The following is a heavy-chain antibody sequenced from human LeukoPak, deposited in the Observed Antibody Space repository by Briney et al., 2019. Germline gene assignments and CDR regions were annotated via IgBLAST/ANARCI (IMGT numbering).Heavy chain of an antibody. D-gene: IGHD3-22*01. J-gene: IGHJ4*02. CDR3: ARESSYYDSSGYSFDY. V-gene: IGHV3-64*01. CDR2: ISSNGGST. CDR1: GFTFSSYA. Sequence: PGRSLRLSCAASGFTFSSYAMHWVRQAPGKGLEYVSAISSNGGSTYYANSVKGRFTISRDNSKNTLYLQMGSLRAEDMAVYYCARESSYYDSSGYSFDYWGQGTLVTVSS.